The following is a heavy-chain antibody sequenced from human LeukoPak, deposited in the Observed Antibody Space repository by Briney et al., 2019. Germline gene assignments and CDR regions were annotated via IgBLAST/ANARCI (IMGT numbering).Heavy chain of an antibody. D-gene: IGHD3-22*01. V-gene: IGHV3-64*01. Sequence: GGSLRLSCAASRFTFSSYAMHWVRQAPGKGLEYLSSISSDGGSTYYGNSVKGRFTISRDNSKNTLYLQMGSLRAEDMAVYYCARAKDYIKDYISMIVVVTPDYWGQGTLVTVSS. CDR1: RFTFSSYA. CDR3: ARAKDYIKDYISMIVVVTPDY. J-gene: IGHJ4*02. CDR2: ISSDGGST.